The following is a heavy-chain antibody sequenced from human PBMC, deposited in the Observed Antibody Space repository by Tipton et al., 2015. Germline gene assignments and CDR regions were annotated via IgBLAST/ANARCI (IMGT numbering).Heavy chain of an antibody. J-gene: IGHJ2*01. CDR3: ARGPGRSWYFDL. CDR2: IHYSGTT. V-gene: IGHV4-59*01. D-gene: IGHD3-10*01. Sequence: TLSLTCTVSNDSISSYYWSWIRQSPGKGLEWIAYIHYSGTTNYTSSLKSRVTISVDTSKNQLSLRLSSVTAADTAVYYCARGPGRSWYFDLWGRGTLVTVSS. CDR1: NDSISSYY.